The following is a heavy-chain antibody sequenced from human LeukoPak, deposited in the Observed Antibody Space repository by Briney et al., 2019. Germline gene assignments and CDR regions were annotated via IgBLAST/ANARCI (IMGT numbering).Heavy chain of an antibody. J-gene: IGHJ2*01. CDR1: GGSISSYY. CDR3: ARRSYDSSGYRDWYFDL. CDR2: VYYSGSI. Sequence: SDTLSLTCAVSGGSISSYYWSWIRQPPGEGLEWIGYVYYSGSIYYNPSLKSRVTMSVDTSRNQFSLKLSSVTAVDTAVYYCARRSYDSSGYRDWYFDLWGRGTLVTVSS. D-gene: IGHD3-22*01. V-gene: IGHV4-59*04.